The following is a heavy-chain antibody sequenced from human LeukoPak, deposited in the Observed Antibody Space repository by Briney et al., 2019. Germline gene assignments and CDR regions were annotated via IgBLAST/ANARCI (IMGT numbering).Heavy chain of an antibody. V-gene: IGHV3-30*03. D-gene: IGHD3-10*01. CDR1: GFTFDFYA. CDR3: ARSELYYGSESYYHLDY. J-gene: IGHJ4*01. Sequence: GTSLRLSCTTSGFTFDFYAMHWVRQAPGKGLEWVAVMSYDGRYRYYADSAKGRFTISRDNSKRTLYLEMSSLRPEDTALYYCARSELYYGSESYYHLDYWGHGTLVTASS. CDR2: MSYDGRYR.